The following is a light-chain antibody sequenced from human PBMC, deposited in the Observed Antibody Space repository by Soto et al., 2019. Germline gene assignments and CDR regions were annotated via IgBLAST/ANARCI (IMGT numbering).Light chain of an antibody. CDR1: QSVRSNY. CDR3: QQYGSSPPVT. J-gene: IGKJ4*01. CDR2: GAS. Sequence: EIGLTQSPGALSLSPGERATLSCRASQSVRSNYLAWYQQKPGQAPRLLIYGASSRATGIPDRFSGSGSGTDFTLTISRLEPEDFAVYYCQQYGSSPPVTFGGGTRVEIK. V-gene: IGKV3-20*01.